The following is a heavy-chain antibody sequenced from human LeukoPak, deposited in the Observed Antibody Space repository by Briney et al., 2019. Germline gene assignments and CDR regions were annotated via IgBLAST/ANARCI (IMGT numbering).Heavy chain of an antibody. D-gene: IGHD6-13*01. V-gene: IGHV3-43*01. CDR3: AKDLGKVIAAAGTSGFDT. Sequence: PGGSLRLSCAASGFSFHDYTMHWVRQRPGKGLEWVPLINWDGGSTFYADSVKGRFTIPRDTSKNSLYLQMHSLRADDTAFYYCAKDLGKVIAAAGTSGFDTWGRGTLVTVSS. CDR1: GFSFHDYT. CDR2: INWDGGST. J-gene: IGHJ4*01.